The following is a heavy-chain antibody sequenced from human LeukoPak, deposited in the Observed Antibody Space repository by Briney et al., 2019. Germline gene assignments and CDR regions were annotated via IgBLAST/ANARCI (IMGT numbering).Heavy chain of an antibody. V-gene: IGHV3-23*01. CDR1: GFTFSSYA. D-gene: IGHD6-19*01. CDR2: ISGSGGST. CDR3: AKDHSGWYDKWFDP. J-gene: IGHJ5*02. Sequence: GGSLRLSCAASGFTFSSYAMSWVRQAPGKGLEWFSSISGSGGSTYYADSVKGRFTISRDNSKNTLYLQMNSLRAEDTAVYYCAKDHSGWYDKWFDPWGQGTLVTVSS.